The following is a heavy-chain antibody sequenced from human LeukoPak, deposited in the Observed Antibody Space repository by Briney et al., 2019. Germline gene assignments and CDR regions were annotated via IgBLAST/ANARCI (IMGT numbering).Heavy chain of an antibody. Sequence: PSETLSLTCTVSGGSISSGSYYWSWIRQPAGKGLKWIGRIYTSGSTNYNPSLKSRVTISVDTSKNQFSLKLSSVTAADTAVYYCARPSTGDYMDVWGKGTTVTVSS. V-gene: IGHV4-61*02. CDR2: IYTSGST. J-gene: IGHJ6*03. D-gene: IGHD2-2*01. CDR1: GGSISSGSYY. CDR3: ARPSTGDYMDV.